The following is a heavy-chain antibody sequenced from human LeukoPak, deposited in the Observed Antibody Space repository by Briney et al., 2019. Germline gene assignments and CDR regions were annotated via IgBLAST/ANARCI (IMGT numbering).Heavy chain of an antibody. CDR3: VRGGYCSSTICYWYNAFDM. J-gene: IGHJ3*02. CDR1: GFTFSSYE. CDR2: IATGGSAI. V-gene: IGHV3-48*03. D-gene: IGHD2-2*01. Sequence: PGGSLRLSCAASGFTFSSYEMSWVRQAPGKGLEWVSYIATGGSAIYYADSVKGRFTISRDNAKNSLYLQMNSLRAGDMAVYYCVRGGYCSSTICYWYNAFDMWGQGTMVTVSS.